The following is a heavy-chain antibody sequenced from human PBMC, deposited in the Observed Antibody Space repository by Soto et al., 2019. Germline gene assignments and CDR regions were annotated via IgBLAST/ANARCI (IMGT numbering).Heavy chain of an antibody. CDR1: GGSISSYY. J-gene: IGHJ2*01. CDR3: ARRLEYGYTANWYFDL. D-gene: IGHD5-12*01. V-gene: IGHV4-59*01. CDR2: IYYSGST. Sequence: QVQLQESGPGLVKPSETLSLTCTVSGGSISSYYWSWIRQPPGKGLEWIGYIYYSGSTNYNPSLTSRATMSVATSKNQFSLKLSSVTAADPAVYYCARRLEYGYTANWYFDLWGRGTLVTVSS.